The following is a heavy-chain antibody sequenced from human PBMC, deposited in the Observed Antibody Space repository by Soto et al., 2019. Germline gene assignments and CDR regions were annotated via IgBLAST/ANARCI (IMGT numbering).Heavy chain of an antibody. J-gene: IGHJ4*02. CDR3: ARAGTYCGGDCYLYFDY. V-gene: IGHV1-3*01. CDR2: INPGSGNT. D-gene: IGHD2-21*02. CDR1: GYTFTNYA. Sequence: ASVKVSCKASGYTFTNYAMHWVRQAPGQGLEWMGWINPGSGNTRYSQNFQGRVTITRDTSANTAYMELSSLTSEDTTVYYCARAGTYCGGDCYLYFDYWGQGTLVTVSS.